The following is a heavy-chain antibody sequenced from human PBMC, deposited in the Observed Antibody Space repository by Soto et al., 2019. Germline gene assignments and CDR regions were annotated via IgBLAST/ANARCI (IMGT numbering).Heavy chain of an antibody. D-gene: IGHD2-15*01. CDR3: ASDVGYCRSGTCYREWCDP. CDR2: VRGDNGHT. V-gene: IGHV1-18*01. CDR1: GYTFTTHG. J-gene: IGHJ5*02. Sequence: QVQLVQSGAEVKKPGASVKVSCKASGYTFTTHGISWVRQVPGQGLEWMGWVRGDNGHTNYAQSLQGRATMTTDTSTNTAYMELGSLRSDGTAVYYFASDVGYCRSGTCYREWCDPWGQGTLVTVSS.